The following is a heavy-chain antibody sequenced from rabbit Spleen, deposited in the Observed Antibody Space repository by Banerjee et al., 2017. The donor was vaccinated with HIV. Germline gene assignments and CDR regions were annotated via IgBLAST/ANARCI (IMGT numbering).Heavy chain of an antibody. CDR1: GFTISNNY. CDR2: IDPIFGRR. V-gene: IGHV1S7*01. J-gene: IGHJ4*01. CDR3: ARDGTGGSYFAL. Sequence: QLVESRGGLVTPGGSLKLSCKASGFTISNNYWMNWVRQAPGKGLEWIGYIDPIFGRRYYANWVNGRFSISRENAQNTVFLQMTSLTAADTATYFCARDGTGGSYFALWGPGTLVTVS. D-gene: IGHD8-1*01.